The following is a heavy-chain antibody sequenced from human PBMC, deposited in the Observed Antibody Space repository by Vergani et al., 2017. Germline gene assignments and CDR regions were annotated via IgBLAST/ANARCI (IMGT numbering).Heavy chain of an antibody. V-gene: IGHV3-23*01. CDR3: AKDPTAMVTGWFDP. D-gene: IGHD5-18*01. J-gene: IGHJ5*02. Sequence: EVQLLESGGGLVQPGGSLRLSCAASGFTFSIYAMSWVRQAPGKGLEWVSAISGSGGSTYDADSVKGRFTISRDNSKNKLYLQMNSLRAEDTAVYYCAKDPTAMVTGWFDPWGQGTLVTVSS. CDR2: ISGSGGST. CDR1: GFTFSIYA.